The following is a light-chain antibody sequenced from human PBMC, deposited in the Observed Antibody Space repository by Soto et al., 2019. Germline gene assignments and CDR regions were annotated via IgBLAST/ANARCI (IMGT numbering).Light chain of an antibody. Sequence: QSVLTQPASVSGSPGQSITISCTGTSSDVGGYNYVSWYQQHPGKAPKLMIYDVSNRPSGVSNRFSGSKSGNTASLTISGLQAEEEADYYCSSYKSSSTDVVFGGGTKLTVL. V-gene: IGLV2-14*01. CDR1: SSDVGGYNY. CDR3: SSYKSSSTDVV. CDR2: DVS. J-gene: IGLJ2*01.